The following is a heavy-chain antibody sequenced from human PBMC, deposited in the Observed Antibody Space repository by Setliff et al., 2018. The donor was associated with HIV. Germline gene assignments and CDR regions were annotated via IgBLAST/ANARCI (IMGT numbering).Heavy chain of an antibody. CDR3: ARVCLRCKDLIYSYMDV. Sequence: GGSLRLSCAASGFTFSDYYMNWIRQAPGKGLEWVSYISSSGSTIYYADSVKGRFTISRDNAKNSLYLQMNSLRAEDTAVYYCARVCLRCKDLIYSYMDVWGKGTTVTVSS. V-gene: IGHV3-11*04. J-gene: IGHJ6*03. CDR2: ISSSGSTI. CDR1: GFTFSDYY. D-gene: IGHD4-17*01.